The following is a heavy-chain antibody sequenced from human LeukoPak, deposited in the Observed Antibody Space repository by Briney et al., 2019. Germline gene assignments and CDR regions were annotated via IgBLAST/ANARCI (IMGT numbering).Heavy chain of an antibody. CDR3: AREPSCSGGSCPFALDY. CDR2: INTNTGNP. D-gene: IGHD2-15*01. J-gene: IGHJ4*02. CDR1: GYTFTSYA. V-gene: IGHV7-4-1*02. Sequence: GASVKVSCKASGYTFTSYAMNWVRQAPGQGLEWMGWINTNTGNPTYAQGFTGRFVFSLDTSVSTAYLQISSLKAEDTAVYYCAREPSCSGGSCPFALDYWGQGTLVTVSS.